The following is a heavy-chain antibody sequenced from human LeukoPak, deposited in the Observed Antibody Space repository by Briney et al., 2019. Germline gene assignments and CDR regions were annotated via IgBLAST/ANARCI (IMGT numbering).Heavy chain of an antibody. CDR2: ISGSSGST. Sequence: GGSLTLSCAASGFTFSSYAMSWVSQAPGKGLEAVSAISGSSGSTYYADSVKGRFTISRENSKNTLYLQMNSLRAEDTAVYYCAKGGAGYDSSGYYAPIGYWGQGTLATVSS. CDR3: AKGGAGYDSSGYYAPIGY. D-gene: IGHD3-22*01. CDR1: GFTFSSYA. V-gene: IGHV3-23*01. J-gene: IGHJ4*02.